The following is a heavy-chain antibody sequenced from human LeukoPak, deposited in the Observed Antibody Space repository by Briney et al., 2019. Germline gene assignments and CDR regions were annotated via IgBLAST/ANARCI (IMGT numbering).Heavy chain of an antibody. CDR3: AKPRAMTTGVGRYFDL. D-gene: IGHD1-1*01. V-gene: IGHV3-23*01. CDR1: GFTFTSYA. J-gene: IGHJ2*01. Sequence: GGSLRLSCGASGFTFTSYAMSWIRQAPGKGLEWVSAISGGGENTYYGDSVKGRFTISRDNSKNTLYLQMDSLRAEDTATYYCAKPRAMTTGVGRYFDLWGRGTLVTVSS. CDR2: ISGGGENT.